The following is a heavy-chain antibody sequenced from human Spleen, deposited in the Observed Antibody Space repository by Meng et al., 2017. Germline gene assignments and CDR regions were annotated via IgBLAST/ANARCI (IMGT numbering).Heavy chain of an antibody. J-gene: IGHJ4*02. D-gene: IGHD4-11*01. CDR2: IDPKTGGI. CDR1: RSTFTGYF. Sequence: QVQLAQSGAEVKKPGASVKVSCKASRSTFTGYFLHWVRQAPGQGLEWMGRIDPKTGGIKYAQRFQGRVTMTRDTSISTAYMELSGLRSDDTAVYFCARGGTVTTQYYFEYWGQGTLVTVSS. V-gene: IGHV1-2*06. CDR3: ARGGTVTTQYYFEY.